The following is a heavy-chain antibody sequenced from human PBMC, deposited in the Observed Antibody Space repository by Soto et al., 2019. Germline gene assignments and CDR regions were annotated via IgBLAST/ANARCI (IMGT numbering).Heavy chain of an antibody. D-gene: IGHD2-8*01. CDR3: ARDVGCMNAVCSRSYMDV. CDR2: INPSGGST. CDR1: GYTFTSYY. J-gene: IGHJ6*03. Sequence: QVQLVQSGAEVKKPGASVKVSCEASGYTFTSYYMHWVRQAPGQGLEWMGIINPSGGSTSYAQKFQGRVTVTRDTSTNTGYMELSSLRSEDTAEYYCARDVGCMNAVCSRSYMDVWGNGTTVTVSS. V-gene: IGHV1-46*03.